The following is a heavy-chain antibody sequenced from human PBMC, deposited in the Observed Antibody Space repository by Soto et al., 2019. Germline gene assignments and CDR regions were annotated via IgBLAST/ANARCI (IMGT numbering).Heavy chain of an antibody. V-gene: IGHV1-2*02. CDR3: AREGGATGRVYFFYGMDD. J-gene: IGHJ6*01. D-gene: IGHD1-26*01. Sequence: AALKITCKDSGCNFTGYYMHWVRQAPGQGLEWMGWINPNSGGTNYAQKFQGRVTMTRDTSISTAYMELSRMRSDDTAVYYCAREGGATGRVYFFYGMDDWGQGTTVT. CDR1: GCNFTGYY. CDR2: INPNSGGT.